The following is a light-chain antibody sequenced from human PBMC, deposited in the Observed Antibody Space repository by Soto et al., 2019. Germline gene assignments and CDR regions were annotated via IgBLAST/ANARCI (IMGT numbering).Light chain of an antibody. CDR2: AAY. V-gene: IGKV1-39*01. J-gene: IGKJ1*01. CDR3: QQSYSTPWT. CDR1: QSISSY. Sequence: DTQMTQSPSSLSASVGDRVTITCRASQSISSYLYWYQQKPGKAPKLMVFAAYSLQSGVPSRFSGSGSGTDFTLTISSLQPEDFATYHCQQSYSTPWTFGQGTKVDIK.